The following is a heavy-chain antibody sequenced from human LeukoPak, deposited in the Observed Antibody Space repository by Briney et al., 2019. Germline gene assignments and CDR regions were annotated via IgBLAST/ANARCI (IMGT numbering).Heavy chain of an antibody. CDR3: ARSNHPDF. J-gene: IGHJ4*02. CDR1: GFTFTTYA. Sequence: PGGSLRLSCVLSGFTFTTYAMNSVRQAPGKGLEWVSGIISGGRKYYADSVKGRFTISRDSSKNTLYLQMTGVRADDTALDYCARSNHPDFWGQGTMVTVSS. V-gene: IGHV3-23*01. CDR2: IISGGRK. D-gene: IGHD1-14*01.